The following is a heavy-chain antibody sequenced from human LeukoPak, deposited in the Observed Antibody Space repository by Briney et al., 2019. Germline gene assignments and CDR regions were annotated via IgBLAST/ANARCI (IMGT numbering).Heavy chain of an antibody. CDR3: ATGYCSGGSCYSQIDY. D-gene: IGHD2-15*01. CDR2: FDPEDGET. V-gene: IGHV1-24*01. J-gene: IGHJ4*02. CDR1: GYTFTGYY. Sequence: ASVKVSCKASGYTFTGYYMHWVRQAPGQGLEWMGGFDPEDGETIYAQKFQGRVTMTEDTSTDTAYMELSSLRSEDTAVYYCATGYCSGGSCYSQIDYWGQGTLVTVSS.